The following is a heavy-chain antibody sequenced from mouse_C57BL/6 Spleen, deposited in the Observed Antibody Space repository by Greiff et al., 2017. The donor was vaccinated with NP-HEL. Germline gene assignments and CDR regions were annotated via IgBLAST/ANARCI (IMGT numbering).Heavy chain of an antibody. Sequence: VQLQESGPELVKPGASVKISCKASGYAFSSSWMNWVKQRPGKGLEWIGRIYPGDGDTNYNGKFKGKATLTADKSSSTAYMQLSSLTSEDSAVYFCAIYDYDRGAWFAYWGQGTLVTVSA. CDR2: IYPGDGDT. CDR3: AIYDYDRGAWFAY. J-gene: IGHJ3*01. V-gene: IGHV1-82*01. D-gene: IGHD2-4*01. CDR1: GYAFSSSW.